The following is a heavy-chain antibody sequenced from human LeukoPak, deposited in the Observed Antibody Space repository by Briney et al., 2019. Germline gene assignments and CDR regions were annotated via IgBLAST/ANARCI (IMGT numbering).Heavy chain of an antibody. CDR2: ISSSSSYI. D-gene: IGHD3-22*01. J-gene: IGHJ3*02. V-gene: IGHV3-21*01. Sequence: GGSLRLSCAASGFTFSSYSMNWVRQAPGKGLEWVSSISSSSSYIYYADSVKGRFTISRDNAKNSLYLQMNSLRAEDTAVYYCARGADSSGYYYPGDAFDIWGQGTMVTVSS. CDR1: GFTFSSYS. CDR3: ARGADSSGYYYPGDAFDI.